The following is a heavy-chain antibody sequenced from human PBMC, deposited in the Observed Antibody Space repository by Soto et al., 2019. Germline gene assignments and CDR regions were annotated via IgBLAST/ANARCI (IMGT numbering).Heavy chain of an antibody. CDR1: GLTFSSYD. CDR2: IVTAGDP. V-gene: IGHV3-13*05. CDR3: VRGSFGAGSFRAYMDV. Sequence: EVQLVESGGDLVQPGGSLRLSCAASGLTFSSYDMHWVRQAAGKGLEWVSAIVTAGDPYYTDSAKGRFTISRENAQNSLFLQMNSLRAGDTAVYYCVRGSFGAGSFRAYMDVWGRGTTVTVSS. J-gene: IGHJ6*03. D-gene: IGHD3-10*01.